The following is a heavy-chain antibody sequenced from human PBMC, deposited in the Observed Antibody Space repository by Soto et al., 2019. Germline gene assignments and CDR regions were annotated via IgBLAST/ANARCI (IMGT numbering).Heavy chain of an antibody. J-gene: IGHJ6*02. CDR2: LYYSGST. D-gene: IGHD1-26*01. V-gene: IGHV4-31*03. CDR1: GGSISSSTYY. Sequence: PSETLSLTCTVSGGSISSSTYYWGWMRQPPGKGLEWIGYLYYSGSTYYNPSLKSRVTISVDTSKNQFSLKLSSVTAADTAVYYCASGTEVSPSWDVWGQGTTVTVSS. CDR3: ASGTEVSPSWDV.